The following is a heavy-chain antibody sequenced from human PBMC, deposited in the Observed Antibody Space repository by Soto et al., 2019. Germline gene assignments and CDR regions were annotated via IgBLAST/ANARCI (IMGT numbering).Heavy chain of an antibody. V-gene: IGHV1-69*13. J-gene: IGHJ3*02. D-gene: IGHD3-22*01. CDR1: GCTFSSYA. CDR2: IIPIFGTA. CDR3: ARGRITMIVDAFDI. Sequence: SVKVSCKASGCTFSSYAISWVRQAPGQGLEWMGGIIPIFGTANYAQKFQGRVTITADESTSTAYMELRSLRSEDTAVYYCARGRITMIVDAFDIWGQGTMVTVSS.